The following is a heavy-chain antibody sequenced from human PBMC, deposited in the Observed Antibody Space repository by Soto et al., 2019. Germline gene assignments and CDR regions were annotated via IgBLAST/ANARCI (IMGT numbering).Heavy chain of an antibody. CDR2: IYSGGST. CDR3: ATRPLLPGAP. J-gene: IGHJ3*01. D-gene: IGHD3-22*01. CDR1: GFTFSSND. Sequence: EVQLVESGGGLIQPGGSLRLSCAASGFTFSSNDMNLVGQAPGKGLEWVSLIYSGGSTYYADSVKGRFTISRDNSKNMLYLQMSSLRAEDTAVYYCATRPLLPGAPWGQGTMVTVSS. V-gene: IGHV3-53*01.